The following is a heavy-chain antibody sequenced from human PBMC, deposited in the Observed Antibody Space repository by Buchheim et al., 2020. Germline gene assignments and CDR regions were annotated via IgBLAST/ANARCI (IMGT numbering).Heavy chain of an antibody. CDR2: INSDGSST. CDR3: ARDGGTTIFGVALNWFEP. D-gene: IGHD3-3*01. CDR1: GFTFSSYW. J-gene: IGHJ5*02. Sequence: EVQLVESGGGLVQPGGSLRLSCAASGFTFSSYWMHWVRQAPGKGLVWVSRINSDGSSTSYADSVKGRFTISRDNAKNTLYLQMNSLIAEDTAVYYCARDGGTTIFGVALNWFEPWGQGTL. V-gene: IGHV3-74*01.